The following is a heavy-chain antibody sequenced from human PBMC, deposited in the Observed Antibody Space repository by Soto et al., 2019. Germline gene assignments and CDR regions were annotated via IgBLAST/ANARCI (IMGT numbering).Heavy chain of an antibody. CDR3: ATRITVFGLLIPPFDP. CDR2: INHTGGT. Sequence: TSETRSRTWAVYGGSVNGYYWNWIRQPPGKGLEWIGEINHTGGTHYNPSLKRRVTMSVDTSKNQFSLRLSSVTAAYTAIYYCATRITVFGLLIPPFDPWGQGTQVTVSS. V-gene: IGHV4-34*01. D-gene: IGHD3-3*01. CDR1: GGSVNGYY. J-gene: IGHJ5*02.